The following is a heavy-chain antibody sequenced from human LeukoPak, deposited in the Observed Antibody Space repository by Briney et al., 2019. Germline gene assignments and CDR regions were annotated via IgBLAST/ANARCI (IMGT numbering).Heavy chain of an antibody. D-gene: IGHD4-11*01. J-gene: IGHJ6*03. CDR3: ARGRVSSSTWYSTYYYYFYMDV. V-gene: IGHV4-38-2*02. CDR2: VYHSGRT. Sequence: PSETLSLTCSVSGYSITSGFYWGWIRQPPGKGLEWIGSVYHSGRTDYNPSLKSRVTISEDTSKNLFSLRLRSVTAADTAVYFCARGRVSSSTWYSTYYYYFYMDVWGKGTTVTVSS. CDR1: GYSITSGFY.